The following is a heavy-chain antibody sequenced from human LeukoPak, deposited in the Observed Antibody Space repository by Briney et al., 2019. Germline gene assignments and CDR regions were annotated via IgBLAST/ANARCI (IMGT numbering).Heavy chain of an antibody. CDR2: IWYDGSNK. D-gene: IGHD1-20*01. CDR3: AREGITGTLGAFDI. CDR1: GFTFSSYG. Sequence: GGSLRLSCAASGFTFSSYGMHWVRQAPGKGLEWVAVIWYDGSNKYYADSVKGRFAISRDNSKNTLYLQMNSLRAEDTAVYYCAREGITGTLGAFDIWGQGTMVTVSS. V-gene: IGHV3-33*01. J-gene: IGHJ3*02.